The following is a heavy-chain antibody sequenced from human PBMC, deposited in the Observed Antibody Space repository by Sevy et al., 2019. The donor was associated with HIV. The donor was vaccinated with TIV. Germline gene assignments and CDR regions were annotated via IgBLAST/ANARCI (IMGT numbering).Heavy chain of an antibody. Sequence: SEILSLTCSVSGGSITSSDYYCGWIRQPPGKGLEWIGSMYYSGYAYYNPSLKSRVTMSVDTSKSQFSLNVKSVTAADTAVSYSARQLKEYCVGCDCYLNWFDPWGQGNSVTVSS. D-gene: IGHD2-21*02. CDR1: GGSITSSDYY. CDR2: MYYSGYA. V-gene: IGHV4-39*01. J-gene: IGHJ5*02. CDR3: ARQLKEYCVGCDCYLNWFDP.